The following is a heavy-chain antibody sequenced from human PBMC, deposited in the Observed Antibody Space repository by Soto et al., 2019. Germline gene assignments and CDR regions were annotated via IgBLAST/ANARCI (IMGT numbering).Heavy chain of an antibody. D-gene: IGHD6-19*01. CDR1: GFSFGTYA. CDR3: AKATTNGGWFNPFDS. CDR2: ISGGIGST. J-gene: IGHJ4*02. Sequence: GGSLRLSCVASGFSFGTYAMTWVRQVPGKGLEWVSTISGGIGSTFYADSVKGRFTISRDISKKMLFLQMNSLTADDTAVYYCAKATTNGGWFNPFDSWGQGALVTVSS. V-gene: IGHV3-23*01.